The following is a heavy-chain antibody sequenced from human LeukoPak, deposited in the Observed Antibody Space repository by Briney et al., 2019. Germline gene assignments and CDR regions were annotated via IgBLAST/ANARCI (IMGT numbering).Heavy chain of an antibody. CDR1: GFTFSSYW. CDR2: INSDGSST. CDR3: ARGARGSGTASDY. V-gene: IGHV3-74*01. Sequence: EPGGSLRLSCAASGFTFSSYWMHWVRQAPGKGLVWVSRINSDGSSTNYADSVKGRFTIPRDNAKNTLHLQMNSLRAGDTAVYYCARGARGSGTASDYWGQGTLVTVSS. J-gene: IGHJ4*02. D-gene: IGHD3-10*01.